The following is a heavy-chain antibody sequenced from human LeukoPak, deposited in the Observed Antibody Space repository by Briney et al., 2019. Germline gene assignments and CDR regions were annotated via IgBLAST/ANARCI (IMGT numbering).Heavy chain of an antibody. V-gene: IGHV3-66*01. J-gene: IGHJ4*02. CDR3: ARAVAAAPPDYFDY. CDR2: IYSGGST. Sequence: GGSLRLSCAASGFTFNSYGMSWVRQAPGKGLEWVSVIYSGGSTYYADSVKGRFTISRDNSKNTLYLQMNSLRAEDTAVYYCARAVAAAPPDYFDYWGQGTLVTVSS. D-gene: IGHD6-13*01. CDR1: GFTFNSYG.